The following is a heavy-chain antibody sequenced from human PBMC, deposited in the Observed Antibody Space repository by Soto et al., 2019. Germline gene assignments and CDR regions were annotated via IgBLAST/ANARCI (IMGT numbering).Heavy chain of an antibody. CDR1: GFTFSSYW. CDR2: INSDGSST. D-gene: IGHD6-13*01. V-gene: IGHV3-74*01. J-gene: IGHJ4*02. Sequence: GGSLRLSCAASGFTFSSYWMHWVRQAPGKGLVWVSRINSDGSSTSYADSVKGRFTISRDNAKNTLYLQMNSLRAEDTAVYYCARVRDSSSWYPYYFDYWGQGTLVTVSS. CDR3: ARVRDSSSWYPYYFDY.